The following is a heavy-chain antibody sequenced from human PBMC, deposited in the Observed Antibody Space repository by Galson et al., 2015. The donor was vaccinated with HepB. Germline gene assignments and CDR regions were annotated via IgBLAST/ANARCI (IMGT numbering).Heavy chain of an antibody. CDR2: INYSVRT. CDR1: GASISSGY. V-gene: IGHV4-59*01. Sequence: SETLSLTCTVSGASISSGYWSWLRQFPGKGLAWIGYINYSVRTNYNRSLKSRVTISLDTSKNQFSLRLTSVTTADTAVYYCAKGAGWYDYWGQGSLVTVSS. D-gene: IGHD6-19*01. CDR3: AKGAGWYDY. J-gene: IGHJ4*02.